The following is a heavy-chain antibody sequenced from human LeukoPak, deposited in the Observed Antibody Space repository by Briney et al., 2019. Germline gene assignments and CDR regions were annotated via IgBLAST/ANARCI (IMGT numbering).Heavy chain of an antibody. CDR3: ARQTGSGLFILP. J-gene: IGHJ4*02. CDR2: IYHSGST. Sequence: PSETLSLTCTVSGYSISSGYYWGWIRQPPGKGLEWIGSIYHSGSTYYNPSLKSRVTISVDTSKNQFSLKLSSVTAADTAVYYCARQTGSGLFILPGGQGTLVTVSS. V-gene: IGHV4-38-2*02. CDR1: GYSISSGYY. D-gene: IGHD3/OR15-3a*01.